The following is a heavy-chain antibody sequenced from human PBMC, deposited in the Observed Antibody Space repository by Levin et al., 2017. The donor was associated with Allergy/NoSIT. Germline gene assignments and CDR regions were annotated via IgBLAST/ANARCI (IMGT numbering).Heavy chain of an antibody. J-gene: IGHJ3*02. D-gene: IGHD7-27*01. CDR3: ARRPENWELLRRDAFDT. Sequence: PSETLSLTCAVYGGSFRGYYWSFIRQPPGKGLEWIGEINHSGTTSWNPSLKRRVTISVDTSKNQFSLKLRSVTAADTAVYYCARRPENWELLRRDAFDTWGQGTMVTVSS. CDR1: GGSFRGYY. V-gene: IGHV4-34*01. CDR2: INHSGTT.